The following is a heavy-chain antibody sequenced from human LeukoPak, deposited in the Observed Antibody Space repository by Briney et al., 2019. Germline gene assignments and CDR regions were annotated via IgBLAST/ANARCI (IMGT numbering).Heavy chain of an antibody. J-gene: IGHJ4*02. D-gene: IGHD1-26*01. CDR3: ARVRIVGATADY. CDR1: GGSISSGGYY. CDR2: IYHSGST. V-gene: IGHV4-30-2*01. Sequence: PSETLSLTCTVSGGSISSGGYYWSWIRQPPGKGLEWIGYIYHSGSTYYNPSLKSRVTISVDRSKNQFSLKLSSVTAADTAVYYCARVRIVGATADYWGQGTLVTVSS.